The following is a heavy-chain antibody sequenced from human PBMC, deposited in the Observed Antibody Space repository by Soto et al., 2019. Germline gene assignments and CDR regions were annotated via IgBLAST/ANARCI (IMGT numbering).Heavy chain of an antibody. J-gene: IGHJ5*02. D-gene: IGHD3-3*01. CDR2: IRSKAYGGTT. CDR3: TRVLRVLRFLEWLFGPPDP. CDR1: GFTFGDYA. V-gene: IGHV3-49*03. Sequence: GWSLRLSCTASGFTFGDYAMSWFRRAPGKGLEWVGFIRSKAYGGTTEYAASVKGRFTISRDDSKSIAYLQMNSLKTEDTAVYYCTRVLRVLRFLEWLFGPPDPWGHGTLVTVSS.